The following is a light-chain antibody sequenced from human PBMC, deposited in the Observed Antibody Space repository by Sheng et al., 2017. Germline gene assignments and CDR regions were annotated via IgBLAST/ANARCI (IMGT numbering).Light chain of an antibody. CDR1: NIGSKS. CDR3: QVWDSTSDHPV. CDR2: DNN. Sequence: SYVLTQPPSVSVAPGQAASITCGENNIGSKSVHWYQQKPGLAPVLVVYDNNDRPSGIPNRFSGSNSGNTATLTISGVAAGDEADYYCQVWDSTSDHPVFGGGTKLTVL. J-gene: IGLJ3*02. V-gene: IGLV3-21*02.